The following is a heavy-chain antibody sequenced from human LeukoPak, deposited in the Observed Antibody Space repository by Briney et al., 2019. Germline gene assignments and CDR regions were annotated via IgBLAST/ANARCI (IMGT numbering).Heavy chain of an antibody. CDR2: IDPSDSYT. Sequence: GESLKISCKGSGYRFNSYWINWVRQMPGRGLEWMGTIDPSDSYTKYSPSFQGHVTISADKSISTAYLQWSSLKASDTAMYYCARHGGQQLAFDYWGQGTLVTVSS. V-gene: IGHV5-10-1*01. CDR1: GYRFNSYW. J-gene: IGHJ4*02. D-gene: IGHD6-13*01. CDR3: ARHGGQQLAFDY.